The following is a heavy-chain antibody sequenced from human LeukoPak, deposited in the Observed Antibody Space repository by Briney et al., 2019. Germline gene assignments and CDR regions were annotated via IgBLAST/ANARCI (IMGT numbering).Heavy chain of an antibody. V-gene: IGHV4-34*01. CDR3: ARGSPGYGMDV. CDR2: INHSGST. Sequence: SETLSLTCAVYGVSFSGYYWSWIRQPPGKGLEWVGEINHSGSTNFNPSLKSRVTISVDTSKNQFSLKLSSVTAADTAVYYCARGSPGYGMDVWGKGTTVTVSS. CDR1: GVSFSGYY. J-gene: IGHJ6*04.